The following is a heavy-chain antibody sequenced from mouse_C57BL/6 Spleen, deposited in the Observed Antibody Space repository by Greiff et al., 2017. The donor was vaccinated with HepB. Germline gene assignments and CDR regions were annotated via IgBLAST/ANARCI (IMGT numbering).Heavy chain of an antibody. J-gene: IGHJ2*01. CDR2: IDPSDSET. Sequence: VKLQQPGAELVRPGSSVKLSCKASGYTFTSYWMHWVKQRPIQGLEWIGNIDPSDSETHYNQKFKDKATLTVDKSSSTAYMQLSSLTSEDSAVYYCARGTTAPFDYWGQGTTLTVSS. CDR1: GYTFTSYW. CDR3: ARGTTAPFDY. V-gene: IGHV1-52*01. D-gene: IGHD1-2*01.